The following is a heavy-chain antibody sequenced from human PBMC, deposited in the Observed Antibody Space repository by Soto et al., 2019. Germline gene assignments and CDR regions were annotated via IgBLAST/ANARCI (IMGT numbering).Heavy chain of an antibody. CDR3: ARAILGYCISTSCYNWLDP. V-gene: IGHV3-30-3*01. CDR1: GFTFSSYA. D-gene: IGHD2-2*01. CDR2: ISYDGSNK. J-gene: IGHJ5*02. Sequence: GGSLRLSCAASGFTFSSYAMHWVRQAPGKGLEWVAVISYDGSNKYYADSVKGRFTISRDNSKNTLYLQMNSLRAEDTAVYYCARAILGYCISTSCYNWLDPWGQGTLVTVSS.